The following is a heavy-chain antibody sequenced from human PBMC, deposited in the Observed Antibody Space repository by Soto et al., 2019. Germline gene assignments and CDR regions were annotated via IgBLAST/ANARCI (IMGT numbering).Heavy chain of an antibody. Sequence: QVQLQESGPGLVKPSETLSLTCTVSGGSISSYYWSWIRQPPGKGLEWIGYIYYSGSTNYNPSLKSQVTISVDTSKNQFSLKLSSVTAADTAVYYCARPSYSSLYGMDVWGQGTTVTVSS. CDR3: ARPSYSSLYGMDV. CDR1: GGSISSYY. CDR2: IYYSGST. V-gene: IGHV4-59*01. J-gene: IGHJ6*02. D-gene: IGHD6-6*01.